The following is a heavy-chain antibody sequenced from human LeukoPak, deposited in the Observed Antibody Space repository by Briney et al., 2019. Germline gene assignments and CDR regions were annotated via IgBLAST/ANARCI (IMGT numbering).Heavy chain of an antibody. J-gene: IGHJ4*02. CDR3: ATTTTMVRGAIDY. D-gene: IGHD3-10*01. V-gene: IGHV3-21*01. CDR2: ISSSSSYI. CDR1: GFTFSSYS. Sequence: GGSLRLSCAAPGFTFSSYSMNWVRQAPGKGLEWVSSISSSSSYIYYADSVKGRFTISRDNAKNSLYLQMNSLRAEDTAVYYCATTTTMVRGAIDYWGQGTLVTVSS.